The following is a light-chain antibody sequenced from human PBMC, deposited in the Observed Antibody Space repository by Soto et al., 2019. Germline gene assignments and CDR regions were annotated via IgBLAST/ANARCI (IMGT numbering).Light chain of an antibody. J-gene: IGKJ1*01. Sequence: EIVLTQSPATLSLSPGERATLSCRATQSVRSSLAWYLQQPGQAPRLLIYDASKRATGIPARFSGSGSGTEFTLTISRLEPKDFAVYYCQQRSNWPGTFGQGTKVEIK. V-gene: IGKV3-11*01. CDR1: QSVRSS. CDR3: QQRSNWPGT. CDR2: DAS.